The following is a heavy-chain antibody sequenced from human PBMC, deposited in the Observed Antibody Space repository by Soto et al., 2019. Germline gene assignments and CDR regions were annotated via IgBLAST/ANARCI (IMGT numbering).Heavy chain of an antibody. D-gene: IGHD3-10*01. CDR1: GFPFSAFY. V-gene: IGHV3-11*05. CDR2: ISSSGTSA. J-gene: IGHJ4*02. CDR3: ARDRGSVTCQYCAH. Sequence: HVQLEESGGGLVKPGGSLRLSCAASGFPFSAFYMSWGRQAPGKGLEYISYISSSGTSANYADSVKGRFTISRDNSKNSLSPQMTGLRTEDTAVYYGARDRGSVTCQYCAHWGQGALVTVSS.